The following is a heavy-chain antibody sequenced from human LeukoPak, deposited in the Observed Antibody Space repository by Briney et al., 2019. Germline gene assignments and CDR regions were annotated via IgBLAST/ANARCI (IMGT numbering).Heavy chain of an antibody. CDR3: ARAAYDYVWGSYRPVDY. CDR2: LKQDGSEK. Sequence: GGSLRLSCAASGFTFNSYWMNWVRQAPGKGLEWVANLKQDGSEKYYVDSVKGRFTISRDNAKNSLYLQINSLRAEDTAVYYCARAAYDYVWGSYRPVDYWGQGTLVTVSS. D-gene: IGHD3-16*02. J-gene: IGHJ4*02. V-gene: IGHV3-7*01. CDR1: GFTFNSYW.